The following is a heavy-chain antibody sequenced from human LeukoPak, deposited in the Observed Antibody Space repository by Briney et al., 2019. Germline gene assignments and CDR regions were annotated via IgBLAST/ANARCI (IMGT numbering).Heavy chain of an antibody. Sequence: ASVTVSFTVSGYTLTELSMHWVRQAPGKGLEWMGGFDPEDGETIYAQKFQGRVTMTEDTSTDTAYMELSSLRSEDTAVYYCATKYCSGGNCDYWGQGTLVTVSS. CDR3: ATKYCSGGNCDY. CDR2: FDPEDGET. D-gene: IGHD2-15*01. V-gene: IGHV1-24*01. CDR1: GYTLTELS. J-gene: IGHJ4*02.